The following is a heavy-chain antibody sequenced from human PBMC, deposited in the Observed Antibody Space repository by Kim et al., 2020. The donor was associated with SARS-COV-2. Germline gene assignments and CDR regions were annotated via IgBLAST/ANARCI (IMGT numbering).Heavy chain of an antibody. CDR1: GLTFTNAW. V-gene: IGHV3-15*01. Sequence: GSLRLSCAASGLTFTNAWMAWVRQAPGKGLEWVGRIKSKTDGGTSDYAAPVKGRFTISRDDSKKTLYLQMNSLKTEDTALYYCTTGGRPVGATPFDFWGRGTLVTVSS. CDR3: TTGGRPVGATPFDF. CDR2: IKSKTDGGTS. J-gene: IGHJ4*02. D-gene: IGHD1-26*01.